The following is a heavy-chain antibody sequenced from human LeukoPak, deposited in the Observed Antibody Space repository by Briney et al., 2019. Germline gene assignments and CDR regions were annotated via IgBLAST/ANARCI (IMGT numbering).Heavy chain of an antibody. D-gene: IGHD3-16*01. V-gene: IGHV3-53*05. CDR1: GFTVSSNY. Sequence: GGSLRLFCAASGFTVSSNYMSWVRQAPGKGLEWVSVIYSGGSTYYADSVKGRFTISRDNSKNTLHLQMISLRAEDTAVYYCARDQGAWGYGYNFDYWGQGTLVTVSS. CDR3: ARDQGAWGYGYNFDY. J-gene: IGHJ4*02. CDR2: IYSGGST.